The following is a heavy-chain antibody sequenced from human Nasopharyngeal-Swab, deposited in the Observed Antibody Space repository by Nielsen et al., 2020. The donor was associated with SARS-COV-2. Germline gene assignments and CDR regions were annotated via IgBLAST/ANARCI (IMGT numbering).Heavy chain of an antibody. CDR3: AKAGGYPRWIWYFDL. V-gene: IGHV3-9*01. CDR2: ISWNSGSI. D-gene: IGHD3-22*01. CDR1: GFTFDDYA. J-gene: IGHJ2*01. Sequence: SLKISCAASGFTFDDYAMHWVRQAPGKGLEWVSVISWNSGSIDYADSVKGRFTISRDNAKNSLYLQMNSLRAKDTALYYCAKAGGYPRWIWYFDLWGRGTLVTVSS.